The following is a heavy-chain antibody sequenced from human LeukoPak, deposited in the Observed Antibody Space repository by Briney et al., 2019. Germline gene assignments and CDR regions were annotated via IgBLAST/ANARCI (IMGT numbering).Heavy chain of an antibody. V-gene: IGHV4-4*07. J-gene: IGHJ4*02. CDR1: GGSISSYY. D-gene: IGHD3-10*01. Sequence: SETLPLTCTVSGGSISSYYWSWIRQPAGKGLEWIGRIYTSGSTNYNPSLKSRVTISVDTSKNQFSLKLSSVTAADTAVYYCAREPTGGSGSSLDYWGQGTLVTVSS. CDR3: AREPTGGSGSSLDY. CDR2: IYTSGST.